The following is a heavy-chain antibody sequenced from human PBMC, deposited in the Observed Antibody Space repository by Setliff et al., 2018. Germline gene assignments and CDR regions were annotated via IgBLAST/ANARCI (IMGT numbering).Heavy chain of an antibody. D-gene: IGHD1-1*01. CDR1: GYSISNIYY. CDR3: GRVGNWNFFDF. Sequence: LSLTCAVSGYSISNIYYWGWIRQPPGKGLEWIATIHHSGSTNYNPSLKSRATISVDTSKNQFSLKVSSVAAADTAVYYCGRVGNWNFFDFWGQGTLVTVSS. CDR2: IHHSGST. J-gene: IGHJ4*02. V-gene: IGHV4-38-2*01.